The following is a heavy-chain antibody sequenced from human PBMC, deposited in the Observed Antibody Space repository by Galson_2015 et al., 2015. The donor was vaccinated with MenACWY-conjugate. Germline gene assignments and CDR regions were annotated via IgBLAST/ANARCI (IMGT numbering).Heavy chain of an antibody. CDR3: ARDYGDGGFYFDY. J-gene: IGHJ4*02. V-gene: IGHV3-48*04. CDR1: GFTFSSNS. Sequence: SLRLSCAASGFTFSSNSMNWVRQAPGKGLEWVSYISSSSGTIYYADSVKGRFTISRDNAKNTLYLQMNSLRAEDTAVYYCARDYGDGGFYFDYWGQGTLVTVSS. CDR2: ISSSSGTI. D-gene: IGHD4-17*01.